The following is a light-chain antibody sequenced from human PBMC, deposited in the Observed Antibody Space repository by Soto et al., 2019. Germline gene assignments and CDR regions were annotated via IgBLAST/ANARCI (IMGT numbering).Light chain of an antibody. Sequence: IVLTKSPATLSLSPEERATLSCRASQSVSSSLAWYQQKPGQAPRLLIYGASSRATGIPDRFSGGGSGTDFTLTISRLEPEDFAVYYCQQYGRSPGTFGQGTKVDIK. CDR3: QQYGRSPGT. V-gene: IGKV3-20*01. J-gene: IGKJ1*01. CDR2: GAS. CDR1: QSVSSS.